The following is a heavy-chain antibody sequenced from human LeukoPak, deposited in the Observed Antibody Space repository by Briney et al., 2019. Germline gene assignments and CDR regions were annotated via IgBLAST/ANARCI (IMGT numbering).Heavy chain of an antibody. CDR1: GFSFSHYA. Sequence: GGSLRLSCAASGFSFSHYALHWVRQAPGKGLEWVANIKQDGSERYYVDSVKGRFTISRDNAKNSLYLQMNSLRADDTAVYYCARWDTGSYYGLGDWGQGTLVTVSS. CDR3: ARWDTGSYYGLGD. CDR2: IKQDGSER. J-gene: IGHJ4*02. V-gene: IGHV3-7*01. D-gene: IGHD1-26*01.